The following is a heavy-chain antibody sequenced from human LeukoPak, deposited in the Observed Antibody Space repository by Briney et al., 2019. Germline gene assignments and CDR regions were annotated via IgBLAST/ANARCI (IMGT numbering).Heavy chain of an antibody. CDR2: INSDGSRT. CDR3: ARGNFYSGSGSSPLDY. Sequence: GGALSLPGSGFGFTFNRYWMDWVRPVPGEGLVWVSRINSDGSRTNYVDSAQGRFTISRDNAKNTLFLQMNSLRAEDTAVYFCARGNFYSGSGSSPLDYWGQGTLVTVSS. J-gene: IGHJ4*02. V-gene: IGHV3-74*01. D-gene: IGHD3-10*01. CDR1: GFTFNRYW.